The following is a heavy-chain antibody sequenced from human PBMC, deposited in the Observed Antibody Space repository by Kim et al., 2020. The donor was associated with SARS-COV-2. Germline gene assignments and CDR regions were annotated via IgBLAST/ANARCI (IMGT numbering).Heavy chain of an antibody. Sequence: SETLSLTCAVYGGSFSGYYWSWIRQPPGKGLEWIGEINHSGSTNYNPSLKSRVTISVDTSKNQFSLKLSSVTAADTAVYYCARMLGYCSSTSRQRPHYY. J-gene: IGHJ6*01. CDR2: INHSGST. D-gene: IGHD2-2*01. CDR1: GGSFSGYY. CDR3: ARMLGYCSSTSRQRPHYY. V-gene: IGHV4-34*01.